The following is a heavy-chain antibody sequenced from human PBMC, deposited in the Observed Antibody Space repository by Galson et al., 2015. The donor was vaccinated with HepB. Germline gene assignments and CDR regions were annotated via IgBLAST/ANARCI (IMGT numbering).Heavy chain of an antibody. V-gene: IGHV1-46*04. CDR3: ARGGYYGSGSYQDAFDI. Sequence: SVKVSCKASGYTFTSYYMHWVRQAPGQGLEWMGIINPSGGSTSYAQKLQGRVTMTRDTSTSTVYMELSSLRSEDTAVYYCARGGYYGSGSYQDAFDIWGQGTMVTVSS. CDR1: GYTFTSYY. J-gene: IGHJ3*02. D-gene: IGHD3-10*01. CDR2: INPSGGST.